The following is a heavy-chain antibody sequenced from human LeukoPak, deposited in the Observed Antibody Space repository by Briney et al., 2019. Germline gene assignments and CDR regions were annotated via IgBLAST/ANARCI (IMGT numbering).Heavy chain of an antibody. CDR2: FDYSGST. CDR1: GGSISSGGYY. Sequence: SQTLSLTCTVSGGSISSGGYYWIWLRPHPGKGLEWIVYFDYSGSTYHNPSLKSRVTISVDTSKNQFSLKLSPVTAAATAVYYCARAGQQLEPEARELGYWGQGILVTVSS. D-gene: IGHD6-13*01. J-gene: IGHJ4*02. CDR3: ARAGQQLEPEARELGY. V-gene: IGHV4-31*03.